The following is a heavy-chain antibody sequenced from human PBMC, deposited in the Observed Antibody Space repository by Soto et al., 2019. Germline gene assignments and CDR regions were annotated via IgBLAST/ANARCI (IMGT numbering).Heavy chain of an antibody. CDR2: IIPIFGTA. D-gene: IGHD3-22*01. CDR1: GGTFSSYA. J-gene: IGHJ4*02. CDR3: ANGDSSGYYAFDY. Sequence: SVKVSCKASGGTFSSYAISWVRQAPGQGLEWMGGIIPIFGTANYAQKFQGRVTITADKSTSTAYMELSSLRSEDTAVYYCANGDSSGYYAFDYWGQGTLVTVSS. V-gene: IGHV1-69*06.